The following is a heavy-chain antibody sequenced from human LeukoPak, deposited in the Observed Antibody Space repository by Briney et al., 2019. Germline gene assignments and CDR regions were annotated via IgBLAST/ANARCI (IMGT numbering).Heavy chain of an antibody. CDR3: ARGLGEDTAMTPNLDY. Sequence: SETLSLTCTVSGGSISSYYWSWIRQPPGKGLEWIGEINHSGSTNYNPSLKSRVTISVDTSKNQFSLKLSSVTAADTAVYYCARGLGEDTAMTPNLDYWGQGTLVTVSS. D-gene: IGHD5-18*01. CDR1: GGSISSYY. V-gene: IGHV4-34*01. J-gene: IGHJ4*02. CDR2: INHSGST.